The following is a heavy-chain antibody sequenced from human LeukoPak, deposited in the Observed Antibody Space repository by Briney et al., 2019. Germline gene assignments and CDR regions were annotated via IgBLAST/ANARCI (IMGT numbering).Heavy chain of an antibody. CDR2: IYYSGST. Sequence: SETLSLTCTVSGGSISSYHWSWIRQPPGKGLEWIGYIYYSGSTNYNPSLKSRVTISVDTSKNQFSLKPSSVTAADTAVYFCARRFHYYDNSGYSTYYFDYWGQGTLVTVSS. D-gene: IGHD3-22*01. CDR3: ARRFHYYDNSGYSTYYFDY. CDR1: GGSISSYH. V-gene: IGHV4-59*01. J-gene: IGHJ4*02.